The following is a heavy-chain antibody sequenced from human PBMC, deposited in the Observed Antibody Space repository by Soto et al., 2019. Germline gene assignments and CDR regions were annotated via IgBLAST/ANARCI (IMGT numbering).Heavy chain of an antibody. Sequence: GGSLRLSCAASGFTFSSYAMSWVRQAPGKGLEWVSAISGSGGSTYYADSVKGRFTISRDNSKNTLYLQMNSLRAEDTAVYYCAXXIFGGXGTHNWFDPWGQGTWSPSPQ. CDR3: AXXIFGGXGTHNWFDP. CDR2: ISGSGGST. V-gene: IGHV3-23*01. J-gene: IGHJ5*02. CDR1: GFTFSSYA. D-gene: IGHD3-16*01.